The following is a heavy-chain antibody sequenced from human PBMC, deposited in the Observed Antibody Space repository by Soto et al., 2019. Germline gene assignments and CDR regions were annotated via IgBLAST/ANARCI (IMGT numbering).Heavy chain of an antibody. V-gene: IGHV1-18*01. CDR3: ARSSSWYWFDL. J-gene: IGHJ5*02. CDR2: ISAYSGNT. D-gene: IGHD6-13*01. Sequence: GASVKVSCKASGYTFTSYRISWVRQAPGQGLEWMGWISAYSGNTNYVQKLQGRVTMTTDTSTSTAYMELRSLRSDDTAVYYCARSSSWYWFDLWGQGTLVTVSS. CDR1: GYTFTSYR.